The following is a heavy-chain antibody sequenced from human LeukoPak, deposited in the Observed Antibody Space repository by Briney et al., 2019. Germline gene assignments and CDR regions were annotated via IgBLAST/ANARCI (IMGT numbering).Heavy chain of an antibody. CDR1: GGSISSSSYY. Sequence: SETLSLTCTVSGGSISSSSYYWGWIRQPPGKGLEWIGSIYYSGSTYYNPSLKSRVTISVDTSKNQFSLKLSSVTAADTVVYYCASIAAAGIDYWGQGTLVTVSS. CDR2: IYYSGST. D-gene: IGHD6-13*01. J-gene: IGHJ4*02. V-gene: IGHV4-39*01. CDR3: ASIAAAGIDY.